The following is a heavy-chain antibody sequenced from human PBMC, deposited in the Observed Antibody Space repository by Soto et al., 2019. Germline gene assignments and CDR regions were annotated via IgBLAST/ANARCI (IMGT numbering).Heavy chain of an antibody. Sequence: GESLKISCKGSGYSFTSYWISWVRQMPGKGLEWMGRIDPSDSYTNYSPSFQGHVTISADKSISTAYLQWSSLKASDTAMYYCARHTGGDYYYYGMDVWCQGTTVTV. V-gene: IGHV5-10-1*01. CDR3: ARHTGGDYYYYGMDV. D-gene: IGHD5-18*01. CDR2: IDPSDSYT. J-gene: IGHJ6*02. CDR1: GYSFTSYW.